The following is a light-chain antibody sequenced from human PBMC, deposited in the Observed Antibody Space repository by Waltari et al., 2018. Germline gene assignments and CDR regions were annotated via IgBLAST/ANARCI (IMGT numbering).Light chain of an antibody. Sequence: WASYVIRSFLAWYLKKVGEPPKLLLYGESRLKSVIPSRFSGSGSGTVYTLTISSLQPEDFATYYFQQYFGIPITFGQGTRLE. CDR3: QQYFGIPIT. CDR1: YVIRSF. J-gene: IGKJ5*01. V-gene: IGKV1-NL1*01. CDR2: GES.